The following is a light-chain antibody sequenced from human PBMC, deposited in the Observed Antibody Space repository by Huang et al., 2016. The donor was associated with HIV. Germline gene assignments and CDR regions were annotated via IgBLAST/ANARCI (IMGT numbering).Light chain of an antibody. J-gene: IGKJ5*01. CDR3: MQTLQTPRT. CDR2: LGS. V-gene: IGKV2-28*01. Sequence: DIVMTQSPLSLPVTPGEPASISCSFIQSLLYTNGYNYLDLYLQKPGQSPQRWIYLGSIRASGVPDSFSGSGSVVDCTLKISRVEAEDGGVYYCMQTLQTPRTFGQGPRLDIK. CDR1: QSLLYTNGYNY.